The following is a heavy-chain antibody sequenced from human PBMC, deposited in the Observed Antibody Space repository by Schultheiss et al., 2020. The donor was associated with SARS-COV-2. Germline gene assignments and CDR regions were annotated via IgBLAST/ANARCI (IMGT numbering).Heavy chain of an antibody. CDR3: AKDILYANGRGPFHL. CDR2: ISANGGDT. D-gene: IGHD2-2*01. Sequence: GESLKISCVVSGLTFRDYQMNWVRQAPGKGLEWVSLISANGGDTYYADSVRGRFTISRDNSKNSLYLQMSSLGSEDTAFYWCAKDILYANGRGPFHLWGQGTTVTVSS. J-gene: IGHJ6*02. V-gene: IGHV3-43*02. CDR1: GLTFRDYQ.